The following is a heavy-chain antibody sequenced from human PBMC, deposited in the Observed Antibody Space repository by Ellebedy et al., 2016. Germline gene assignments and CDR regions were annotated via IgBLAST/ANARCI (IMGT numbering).Heavy chain of an antibody. D-gene: IGHD1/OR15-1a*01. J-gene: IGHJ2*01. Sequence: GESLKISCAASGFTVSSNYMSWVRQAPGKGLEWVLVIYSGGSTYYADSVKGRFTISRDNSKNTLYLQMNSLRAEDTAVYYCARGPETTWYFDLWGRGTLVTVSS. V-gene: IGHV3-53*01. CDR1: GFTVSSNY. CDR3: ARGPETTWYFDL. CDR2: IYSGGST.